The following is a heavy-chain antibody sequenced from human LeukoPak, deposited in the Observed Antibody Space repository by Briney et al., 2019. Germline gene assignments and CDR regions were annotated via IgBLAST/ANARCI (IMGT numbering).Heavy chain of an antibody. V-gene: IGHV1-8*01. J-gene: IGHJ4*02. Sequence: ASVKVSCKASGYTFTSFGINWVRQATGQGLEWMGWMNPNNGNTGYAQKFQGRLTMTRNTSISTAYMELSSLRSEDTAVYYCARGLEMEVAAYWGQGTLVTVSS. CDR2: MNPNNGNT. CDR3: ARGLEMEVAAY. CDR1: GYTFTSFG. D-gene: IGHD5-24*01.